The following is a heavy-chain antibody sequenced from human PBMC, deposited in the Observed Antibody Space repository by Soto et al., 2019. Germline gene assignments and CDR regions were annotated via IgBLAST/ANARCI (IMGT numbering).Heavy chain of an antibody. Sequence: GGSLRLSCAASGLIVSTNYMNWVRQAPGKGLEWVSVLYSGGSTHYAGSVKGRFIISRDNSKNTLYLQMNSLRAEDAAVYYCARDRPGDGGVAFDMGGQGPLFTV. CDR2: LYSGGST. CDR3: ARDRPGDGGVAFDM. V-gene: IGHV3-53*01. J-gene: IGHJ3*02. D-gene: IGHD3-16*01. CDR1: GLIVSTNY.